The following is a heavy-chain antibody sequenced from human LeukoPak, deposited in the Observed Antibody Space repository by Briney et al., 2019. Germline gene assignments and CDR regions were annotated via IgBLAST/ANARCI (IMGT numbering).Heavy chain of an antibody. V-gene: IGHV4-39*01. CDR2: IYYSGST. J-gene: IGHJ3*02. D-gene: IGHD1-1*01. Sequence: SETLSLTCTVSGGSISSSSYYWGWIRQPPGKGLEWIGSIYYSGSTYYNPSLKSRVTISVDTSKNQFSLKLSSVTAADTAVYYCARGNRMERRGAFDIWGQGTMVTVSS. CDR1: GGSISSSSYY. CDR3: ARGNRMERRGAFDI.